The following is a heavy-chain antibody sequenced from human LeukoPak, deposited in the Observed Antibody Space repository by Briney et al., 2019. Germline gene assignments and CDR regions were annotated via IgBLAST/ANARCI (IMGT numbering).Heavy chain of an antibody. V-gene: IGHV1-18*01. D-gene: IGHD6-19*01. CDR2: ISAYNGNT. CDR3: ARAPIRRQWLLYGY. Sequence: ASVKVSCKASGYTFTSYGISWVRQAPGQGLEWMGWISAYNGNTNYAQKLQGRVTMTTDTSTSTAYMELRSLRSDDTAVYYCARAPIRRQWLLYGYWGQGTLVTVSS. J-gene: IGHJ4*02. CDR1: GYTFTSYG.